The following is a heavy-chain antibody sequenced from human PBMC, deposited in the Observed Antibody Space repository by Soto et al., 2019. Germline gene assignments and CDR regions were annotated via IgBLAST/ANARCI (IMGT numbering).Heavy chain of an antibody. V-gene: IGHV3-21*01. Sequence: GGSLRLSCAASGFTFSSYSMNWVRQAPGKGLEWVSSISSSSSYIYYADSVKGRFTISRDNAKNSLYLQMNSLRAEDTAVYYCARDKTPLHRPEVRGADYAFDIWGQGTMVTVSS. CDR1: GFTFSSYS. CDR2: ISSSSSYI. D-gene: IGHD3-10*01. J-gene: IGHJ3*02. CDR3: ARDKTPLHRPEVRGADYAFDI.